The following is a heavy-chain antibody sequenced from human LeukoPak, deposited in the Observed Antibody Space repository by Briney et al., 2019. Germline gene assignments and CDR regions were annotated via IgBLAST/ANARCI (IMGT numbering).Heavy chain of an antibody. D-gene: IGHD6-13*01. Sequence: SETLSLTCTISGGSVSDYYWSWIRQSPGKGLEWIGYIYHTGGTSYSPSLKSRVTISADTSQNQSSLKLSSVTAADTAVYYCARDQRFGSWSDYWGQGTLVTVSS. CDR3: ARDQRFGSWSDY. V-gene: IGHV4-59*02. CDR2: IYHTGGT. CDR1: GGSVSDYY. J-gene: IGHJ4*02.